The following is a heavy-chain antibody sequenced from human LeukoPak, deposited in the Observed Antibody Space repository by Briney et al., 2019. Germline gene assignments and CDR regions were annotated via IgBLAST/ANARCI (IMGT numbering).Heavy chain of an antibody. V-gene: IGHV4-39*07. CDR3: ARVMDDSSGPPRYFDY. CDR2: IYYSGST. CDR1: GDSISSSSYY. D-gene: IGHD3-22*01. Sequence: SETLSLTCSVSGDSISSSSYYWGWIRQPPGKGLEWIGTIYYSGSTYYNPSLKSRVTISVDTSKNQFSLKLSSVTAADTALYYCARVMDDSSGPPRYFDYWGQGTLVTVSS. J-gene: IGHJ4*02.